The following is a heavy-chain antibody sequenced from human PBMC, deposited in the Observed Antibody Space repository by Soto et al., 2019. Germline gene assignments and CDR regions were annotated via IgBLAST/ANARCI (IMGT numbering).Heavy chain of an antibody. CDR3: AREDYYDSSGYYPYYYGMDV. D-gene: IGHD3-22*01. V-gene: IGHV3-30-3*01. CDR2: ISYDGSNK. J-gene: IGHJ6*02. Sequence: QVQLVESGGGVVQPGRSLRLSCAASGFTFSSYAMHWVRQAPGKGLEWVAVISYDGSNKYYADSVKGRFTISRDNSKNTLYLQMNRLIAEDTAVYYCAREDYYDSSGYYPYYYGMDVWGQGNTVTVSS. CDR1: GFTFSSYA.